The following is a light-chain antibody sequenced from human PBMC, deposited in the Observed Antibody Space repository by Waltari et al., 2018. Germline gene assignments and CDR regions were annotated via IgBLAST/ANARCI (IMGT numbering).Light chain of an antibody. CDR2: DAS. CDR3: QHYSGFSSRT. Sequence: DIQMTQFPSTLSPSVGDTVTITCRASQSISDYLAWYQQKPGKAPKLLIYDASTLKNGVPSRFSGSVSGTEFTLTISSLQPDDFATYYCQHYSGFSSRTFGQGTKVDIK. CDR1: QSISDY. V-gene: IGKV1-5*01. J-gene: IGKJ1*01.